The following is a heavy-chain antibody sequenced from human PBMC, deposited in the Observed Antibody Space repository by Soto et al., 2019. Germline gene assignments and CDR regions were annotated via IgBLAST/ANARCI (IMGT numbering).Heavy chain of an antibody. CDR1: GFTFSSYA. Sequence: EVQLLESGGGLVQPGGSLRLSCAASGFTFSSYAMSWVRQAPGKGLEWVSVISGSGDSTYYADSVRGRFTISRDNSKNTLYLQRNSLRAEDTAVYYCAKDRDGAAAGPTKFYGMDVWAKGPRSPSP. CDR3: AKDRDGAAAGPTKFYGMDV. CDR2: ISGSGDST. V-gene: IGHV3-23*01. J-gene: IGHJ6*02. D-gene: IGHD6-13*01.